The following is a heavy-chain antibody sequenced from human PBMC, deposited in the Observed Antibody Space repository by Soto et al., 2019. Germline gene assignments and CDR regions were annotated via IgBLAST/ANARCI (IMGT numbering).Heavy chain of an antibody. CDR2: INPGDGTT. V-gene: IGHV1-46*03. D-gene: IGHD3-9*01. J-gene: IGHJ6*02. Sequence: ASVKVSCKASGYTFTSYYMHWVRQAPGQGLEWVGVINPGDGTTSYTQKFQGRITMTRDTSTSTVYMELSRLRSDDTAVYYCAVGGTIPGRYYGMDVWGQGTTVTVSS. CDR3: AVGGTIPGRYYGMDV. CDR1: GYTFTSYY.